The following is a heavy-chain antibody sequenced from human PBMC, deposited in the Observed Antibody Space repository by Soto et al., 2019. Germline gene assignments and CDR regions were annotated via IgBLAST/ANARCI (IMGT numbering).Heavy chain of an antibody. CDR1: GGSISSSSYY. V-gene: IGHV4-39*01. Sequence: SETLSLTCTVSGGSISSSSYYWGWIRQPPGKGLEWIGSIYYSGSTYYNPSLKSRVTISVDTSKNQFSLKLSSVTAADTAVYYCARQNPVLRFLEWLPKNWFDPWGQGTLVTVSS. D-gene: IGHD3-3*01. CDR2: IYYSGST. CDR3: ARQNPVLRFLEWLPKNWFDP. J-gene: IGHJ5*02.